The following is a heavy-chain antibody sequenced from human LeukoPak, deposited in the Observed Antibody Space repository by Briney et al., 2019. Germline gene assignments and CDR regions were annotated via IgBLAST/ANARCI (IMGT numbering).Heavy chain of an antibody. CDR1: GFTFSSYA. CDR2: ISGSGGST. J-gene: IGHJ4*02. CDR3: ARDLSEKYSTDY. Sequence: GGSLRLSCAASGFTFSSYAMSWVRQAPGKGLEWVSAISGSGGSTYYADSVKGRFTISRDNSRNTLDLQMNSLRPEDTAIYYCARDLSEKYSTDYWGQGTLVTVSS. D-gene: IGHD1-26*01. V-gene: IGHV3-23*01.